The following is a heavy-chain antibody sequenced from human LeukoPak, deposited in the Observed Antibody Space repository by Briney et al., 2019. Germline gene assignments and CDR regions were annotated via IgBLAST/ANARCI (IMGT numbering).Heavy chain of an antibody. Sequence: SETLSLTCAVNGGSFSGYYWSWIRQPPGKGLEWIGEINHSGSTNYNPSLKSRVTISVDTSKNQFSLKLSSVTAADTAVYYCARGGTYYDSSAYYYSPFDYWGQGTLVTVSS. CDR3: ARGGTYYDSSAYYYSPFDY. CDR1: GGSFSGYY. J-gene: IGHJ4*02. D-gene: IGHD3-22*01. CDR2: INHSGST. V-gene: IGHV4-34*01.